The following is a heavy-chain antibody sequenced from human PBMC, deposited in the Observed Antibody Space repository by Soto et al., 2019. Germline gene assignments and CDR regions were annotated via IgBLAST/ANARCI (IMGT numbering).Heavy chain of an antibody. CDR3: ARGRAVRNYADDSSDYFYFFDY. D-gene: IGHD3-22*01. J-gene: IGHJ4*02. Sequence: SETLSLTCTVSGDSIITFYWGWMRQSPGKELEWIGYVYYTGSTNYNPSLKSRVTISVDRSKNQFSLKLTSANAADTAVYYCARGRAVRNYADDSSDYFYFFDYWGQGTQVTVSS. CDR2: VYYTGST. V-gene: IGHV4-59*01. CDR1: GDSIITFY.